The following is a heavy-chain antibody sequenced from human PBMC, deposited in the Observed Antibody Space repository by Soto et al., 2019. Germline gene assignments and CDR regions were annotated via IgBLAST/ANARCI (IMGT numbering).Heavy chain of an antibody. Sequence: EVQLVESGGGLVQPGGSLRLSCAASGFTFISYSMNWVRQAPGKGLEWVSYISSRSSTIYYADSVKGRFTISRDNAKHSLYLQMNSLRDDDTAVYYCARAWNYYGSGSFAPLDYWGQGTLVTVSS. D-gene: IGHD3-10*01. V-gene: IGHV3-48*02. CDR3: ARAWNYYGSGSFAPLDY. CDR1: GFTFISYS. CDR2: ISSRSSTI. J-gene: IGHJ4*02.